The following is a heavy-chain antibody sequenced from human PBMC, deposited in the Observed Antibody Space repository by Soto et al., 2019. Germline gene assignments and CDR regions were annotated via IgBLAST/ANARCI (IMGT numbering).Heavy chain of an antibody. V-gene: IGHV4-30-4*01. CDR1: GGSISSGDYY. CDR2: IYYSGST. D-gene: IGHD4-17*01. CDR3: SRVRYGGNSACFDP. J-gene: IGHJ5*02. Sequence: SETLSLTCTVSGGSISSGDYYWSWIRQPPGKGLEWIGYIYYSGSTYYNPSLKSRVTISVDTSKNQFSLKLSPVTAADTAVYYCSRVRYGGNSACFDPWGQGTLVTVSS.